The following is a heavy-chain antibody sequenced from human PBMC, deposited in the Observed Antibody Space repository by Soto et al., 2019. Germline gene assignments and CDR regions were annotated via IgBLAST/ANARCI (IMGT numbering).Heavy chain of an antibody. Sequence: SETLSLTCTVSGGSISSGGYYWSWIRQHPGKGLEWIGYIYYSGSTYYNPSLKSRVTISVDTSKNQFSLKLSSVTAADTAVYFCARVGYCSGGSCYSRDAFDIWGQGTMVTVSS. V-gene: IGHV4-31*03. CDR1: GGSISSGGYY. CDR2: IYYSGST. CDR3: ARVGYCSGGSCYSRDAFDI. J-gene: IGHJ3*02. D-gene: IGHD2-15*01.